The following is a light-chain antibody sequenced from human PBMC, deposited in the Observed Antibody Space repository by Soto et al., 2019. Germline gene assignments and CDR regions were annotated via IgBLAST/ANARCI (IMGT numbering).Light chain of an antibody. CDR3: QHSYTTPIA. CDR1: QRISSY. CDR2: AAS. Sequence: DIQMTQSPSSLSASVGDRVTITCRESQRISSYLNWYQQKPGKAPKLLIYAASSLQSGVPSRFSGSGSGTDFTLTISSLQPEDCATDYCQHSYTTPIAFGPGTKVDIQ. V-gene: IGKV1-39*01. J-gene: IGKJ3*01.